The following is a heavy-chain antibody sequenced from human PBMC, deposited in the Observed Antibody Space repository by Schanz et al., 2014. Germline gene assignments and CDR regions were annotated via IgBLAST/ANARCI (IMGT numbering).Heavy chain of an antibody. D-gene: IGHD6-13*01. CDR2: INSDGSSA. CDR1: GFTFSSYW. Sequence: VQLVESGGGLVKPGGSLRLSCAASGFTFSSYWMHWVRQAPGKGLVWISRINSDGSSASYADSVKGRFTISRDNAKNTLYLKMNSVRAEDSAVYYCARGYSNIWSPMAYWGQGTLVAVSS. CDR3: ARGYSNIWSPMAY. J-gene: IGHJ4*02. V-gene: IGHV3-74*02.